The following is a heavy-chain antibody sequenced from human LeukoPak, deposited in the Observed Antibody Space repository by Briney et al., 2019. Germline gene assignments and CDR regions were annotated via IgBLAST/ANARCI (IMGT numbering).Heavy chain of an antibody. V-gene: IGHV1-69*04. J-gene: IGHJ3*02. Sequence: GASVKVSCKASGGTFSSYAISWVRQAPGQGLEWMGRIIPILGIANYAQKFQGRVTITADKSTSTAYMELSSLRSEDTAVYYCARNTGNYYDSTGYYSSAFDIWGKGTRSPSLQ. CDR2: IIPILGIA. CDR3: ARNTGNYYDSTGYYSSAFDI. D-gene: IGHD3-22*01. CDR1: GGTFSSYA.